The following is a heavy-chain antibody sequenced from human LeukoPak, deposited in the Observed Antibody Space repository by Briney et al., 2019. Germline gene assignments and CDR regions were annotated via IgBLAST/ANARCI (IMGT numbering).Heavy chain of an antibody. D-gene: IGHD1-1*01. CDR2: ISSSSTYI. J-gene: IGHJ3*02. V-gene: IGHV3-21*01. Sequence: GGSLRLSCAASGFTFSTYSINWVRQAPGKGLEWVSSISSSSTYIHYADSVKGRFTISRDDAKNSLYLQMNSLRAEDTAVYYCARDHEQVVQLDAFDIWGQGTMVTVSS. CDR1: GFTFSTYS. CDR3: ARDHEQVVQLDAFDI.